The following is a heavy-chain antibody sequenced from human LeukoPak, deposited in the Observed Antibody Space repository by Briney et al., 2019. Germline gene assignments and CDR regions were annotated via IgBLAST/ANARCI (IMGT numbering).Heavy chain of an antibody. Sequence: GGSLRLSCAASGFTFSSYAMSWVRQAPGKGLEWVSAISGSGGSTYYADSVKGRFTISRDNSKNTLYLQMDSPRAEDTAVYYCAKGTFEGFDYWGQGTLVTVSS. D-gene: IGHD3-9*01. V-gene: IGHV3-23*01. CDR1: GFTFSSYA. CDR2: ISGSGGST. J-gene: IGHJ4*02. CDR3: AKGTFEGFDY.